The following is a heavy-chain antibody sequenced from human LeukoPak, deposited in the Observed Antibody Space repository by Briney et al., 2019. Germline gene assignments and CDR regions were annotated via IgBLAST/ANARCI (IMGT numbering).Heavy chain of an antibody. CDR1: GYTFTSYY. CDR3: ARAYDFWSGYYLY. D-gene: IGHD3-3*01. Sequence: ASVKVSCKASGYTFTSYYMHWVRQAPGQGLEWMGIINPSGGSTSYAQKFQGRVTITADESTSTAYMELSSLRSEDTAVYYCARAYDFWSGYYLYWGQGTLVTVSS. V-gene: IGHV1-46*01. J-gene: IGHJ4*02. CDR2: INPSGGST.